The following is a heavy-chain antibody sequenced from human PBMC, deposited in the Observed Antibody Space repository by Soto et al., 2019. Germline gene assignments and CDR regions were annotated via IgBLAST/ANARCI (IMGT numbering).Heavy chain of an antibody. J-gene: IGHJ3*01. CDR2: ISHSGTS. V-gene: IGHV4-4*02. CDR1: GGSISSSHW. CDR3: ARVVVTITRRAFDA. Sequence: QVQLQESGPGLVKPSGTLSLTCAVSGGSISSSHWWTWVRQSPGKGLEYIGEISHSGTSNSNPSLKSRVTLSVDKSKKPFSLTLTSVTAADTAVYYCARVVVTITRRAFDAWGQGALVIVSS. D-gene: IGHD3-9*01.